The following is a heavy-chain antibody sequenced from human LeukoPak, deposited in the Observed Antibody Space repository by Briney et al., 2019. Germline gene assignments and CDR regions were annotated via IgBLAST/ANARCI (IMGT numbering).Heavy chain of an antibody. CDR3: AYSQVLVAAT. D-gene: IGHD2-15*01. CDR2: IRYDGSNK. J-gene: IGHJ4*02. V-gene: IGHV3-30*02. CDR1: GFTFSSYG. Sequence: QPGGSLRLSCAASGFTFSSYGMHWVRQAPGKGLEWVAFIRYDGSNKYYADYVKGRFTIYRDNSKNTLYLQMNSLRAEDTAVYYCAYSQVLVAATWGQGTLVTVSS.